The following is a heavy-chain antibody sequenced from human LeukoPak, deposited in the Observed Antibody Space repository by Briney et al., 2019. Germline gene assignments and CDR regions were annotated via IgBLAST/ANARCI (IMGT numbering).Heavy chain of an antibody. CDR1: GGSFSGYY. V-gene: IGHV4-34*01. J-gene: IGHJ4*02. CDR3: ARGVSVATFSFFDY. CDR2: INHSGST. D-gene: IGHD5-12*01. Sequence: SETLSLTCAVYGGSFSGYYWSWIRQPPRKGLEWIGEINHSGSTNYNPSLKSRVTISVDTSKNQFSLKLSSVTAADTAVYYCARGVSVATFSFFDYWGQGTLVTVSS.